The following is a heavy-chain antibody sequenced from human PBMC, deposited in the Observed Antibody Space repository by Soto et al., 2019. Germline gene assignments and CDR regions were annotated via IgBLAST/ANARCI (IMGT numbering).Heavy chain of an antibody. Sequence: EVQLVESGGGLVQPGRSLRLSCAASGFIFDDYAMHWVRQAPGKGLEWVSGISWNSGSIGYADSVKGRFTISRDNAKNSLYLQMNSLRAEDTAVYYCARDQPGYSYGYGLGYWGQGTLVTVSS. J-gene: IGHJ4*02. CDR2: ISWNSGSI. CDR1: GFIFDDYA. D-gene: IGHD5-18*01. CDR3: ARDQPGYSYGYGLGY. V-gene: IGHV3-9*01.